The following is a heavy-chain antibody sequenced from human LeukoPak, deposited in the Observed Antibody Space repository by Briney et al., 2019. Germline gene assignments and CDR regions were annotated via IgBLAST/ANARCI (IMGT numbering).Heavy chain of an antibody. D-gene: IGHD3-16*02. J-gene: IGHJ4*02. CDR2: ISAYNGNT. CDR1: GYTFTSYG. V-gene: IGHV1-18*01. Sequence: GASVKVSCKASGYTFTSYGISWVRQAPGQGLEWMGWISAYNGNTNYAQKLQGRVTMTTDTSTSTAYMELRSLRSDDTAVYYCARGYHYDYVWGSYRTGEFDYWGQGTLVTVSS. CDR3: ARGYHYDYVWGSYRTGEFDY.